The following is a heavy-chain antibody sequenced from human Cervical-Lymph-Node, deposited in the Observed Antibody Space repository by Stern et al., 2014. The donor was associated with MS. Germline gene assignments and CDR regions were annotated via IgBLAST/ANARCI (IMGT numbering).Heavy chain of an antibody. D-gene: IGHD6-13*01. Sequence: EVQLVESGGGLVQPGRSLRVSCAVSGLTLDDYAMHWVRQAPGKGLEWVSGISWNSDNIGYAESVKGRFTISRDNVKNSLYLQMNTLRPEDTAFYYCAKDGSSSLTGGAFDIWGQGTMVTVSS. CDR1: GLTLDDYA. CDR3: AKDGSSSLTGGAFDI. J-gene: IGHJ3*02. CDR2: ISWNSDNI. V-gene: IGHV3-9*01.